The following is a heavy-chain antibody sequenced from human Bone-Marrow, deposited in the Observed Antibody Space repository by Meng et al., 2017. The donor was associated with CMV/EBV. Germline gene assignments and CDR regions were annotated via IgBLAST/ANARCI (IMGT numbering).Heavy chain of an antibody. CDR1: GYTFTRFY. Sequence: GYTFTRFYINWRRQAPGQGLEWMGVINPSGGSTNYAQTFQDRITMTEDMSTSTVYMELSSLRSEDTAVYYCARGGDGNLGSSTSCPHWGQGTLVTVSS. D-gene: IGHD2-2*01. CDR3: ARGGDGNLGSSTSCPH. CDR2: INPSGGST. V-gene: IGHV1-46*01. J-gene: IGHJ4*02.